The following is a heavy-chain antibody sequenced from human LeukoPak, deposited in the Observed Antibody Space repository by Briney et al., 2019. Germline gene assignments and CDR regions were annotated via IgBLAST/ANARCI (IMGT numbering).Heavy chain of an antibody. CDR2: ISYDGSNK. J-gene: IGHJ5*02. CDR3: AKVPEDFDRLLQSGWFDP. Sequence: GGSLRLSCAASGFTFSSYAMHWVRQAPGKGLEWVAVISYDGSNKYYADSVKGRFTISRDNSKNTLYLQMNSLRAEDTAVYYCAKVPEDFDRLLQSGWFDPWGQGTLVTVSS. V-gene: IGHV3-30*04. CDR1: GFTFSSYA. D-gene: IGHD3-9*01.